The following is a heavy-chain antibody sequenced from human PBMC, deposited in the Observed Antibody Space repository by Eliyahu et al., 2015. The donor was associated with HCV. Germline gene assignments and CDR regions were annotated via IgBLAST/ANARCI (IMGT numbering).Heavy chain of an antibody. CDR2: FSSNRSTI. CDR3: ATDNPNRVFSY. J-gene: IGHJ4*02. V-gene: IGHV3-48*01. Sequence: EVLLVESGGGLVQPGGSLRLSCAASGFRVSANAMNWVRQAPGKGLEWISHFSSNRSTIYYAGSVKGRFTVSRDDAKNSLFLQMNSLRAEDTAIYYCATDNPNRVFSYWGRGSLVTVSS. CDR1: GFRVSANA. D-gene: IGHD5/OR15-5a*01.